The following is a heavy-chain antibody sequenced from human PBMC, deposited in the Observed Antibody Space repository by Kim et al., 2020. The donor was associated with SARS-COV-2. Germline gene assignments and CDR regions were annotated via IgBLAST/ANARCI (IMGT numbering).Heavy chain of an antibody. CDR1: GGSISSYY. Sequence: SETLSLTCTVSGGSISSYYWSWIRQPAGKGLEWIGRIYTSGSTNYNPSLKSRVTMSVDTSKNQFSLKLSSVTAADTAVYYCARDKSYYDSSGYGYNWFDPWGQGTLVTVSS. CDR3: ARDKSYYDSSGYGYNWFDP. CDR2: IYTSGST. J-gene: IGHJ5*02. D-gene: IGHD3-22*01. V-gene: IGHV4-4*07.